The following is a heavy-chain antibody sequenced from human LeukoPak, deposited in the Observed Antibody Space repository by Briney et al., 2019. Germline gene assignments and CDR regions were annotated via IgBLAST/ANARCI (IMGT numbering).Heavy chain of an antibody. CDR3: ARGPGYYDSSGYYYDSRGFHYFDY. CDR2: ISSSGSTI. J-gene: IGHJ4*02. D-gene: IGHD3-22*01. CDR1: GFTFSSYE. Sequence: GGSLRLSCAASGFTFSSYEMNWVRQAPGKGLEWVSYISSSGSTIYYADSVKGRFTISRDNAKNSLYLQMNSLRAEDTAVYYCARGPGYYDSSGYYYDSRGFHYFDYWGQGTLVTVSS. V-gene: IGHV3-48*03.